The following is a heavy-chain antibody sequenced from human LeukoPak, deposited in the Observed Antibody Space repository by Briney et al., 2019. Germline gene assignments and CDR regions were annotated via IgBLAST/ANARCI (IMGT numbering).Heavy chain of an antibody. V-gene: IGHV4-59*01. Sequence: PSETLSLTCTVPGGSITNYYWTWIRQPPGKGLEWIGYIHYSGSTNYNPSLKSRVTISVDTSKNQFSLKLSSVTAADTAVYYCARASVTYYYYYYMDVWGKGTTVTVSS. CDR1: GGSITNYY. CDR2: IHYSGST. D-gene: IGHD4-11*01. CDR3: ARASVTYYYYYYMDV. J-gene: IGHJ6*03.